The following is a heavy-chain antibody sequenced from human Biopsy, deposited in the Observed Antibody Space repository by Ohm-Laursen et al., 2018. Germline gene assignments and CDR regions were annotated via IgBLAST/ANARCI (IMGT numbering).Heavy chain of an antibody. V-gene: IGHV1-18*01. CDR1: GYTFTNYG. Sequence: SVKVSCKASGYTFTNYGISWVRQAPGQGLEWMGWISPYNGDTDYAQKLQGRVTMTTDTSTSTAYMDLRSLRSDDTAVYYCARNRWPHVTLLGLVVFDFWGQGTLVIVSS. CDR3: ARNRWPHVTLLGLVVFDF. J-gene: IGHJ4*02. CDR2: ISPYNGDT. D-gene: IGHD3-3*01.